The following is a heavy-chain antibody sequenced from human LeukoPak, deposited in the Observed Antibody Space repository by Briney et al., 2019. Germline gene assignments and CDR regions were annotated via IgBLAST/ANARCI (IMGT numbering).Heavy chain of an antibody. V-gene: IGHV3-23*01. CDR1: GFTFSSYA. CDR2: LSGSGENT. J-gene: IGHJ6*03. D-gene: IGHD3-9*01. Sequence: PWGSLRLSCAASGFTFSSYAMSWVRQAPEKGLEWVATLSGSGENTYYVDSVKGRFTISRDNSKNTLFLQMNSLRAEDTAVYFCAKEGYYDILYRSQAEGFMDVWGKGTAVTVSS. CDR3: AKEGYYDILYRSQAEGFMDV.